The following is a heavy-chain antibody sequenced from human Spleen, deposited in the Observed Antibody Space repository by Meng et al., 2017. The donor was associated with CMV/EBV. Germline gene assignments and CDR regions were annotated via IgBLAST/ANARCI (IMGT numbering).Heavy chain of an antibody. CDR2: ISGSGGST. J-gene: IGHJ4*02. CDR3: ARDSSGWLDY. CDR1: GFTFSSYA. V-gene: IGHV3-23*01. D-gene: IGHD6-19*01. Sequence: GESLKISCAASGFTFSSYAMSWVHQAPGKGLEWVSAISGSGGSTYYADSVKGRFAISRDDSKNTVYLQMNSLTSEDTAVYYCARDSSGWLDYWGQGTLVTVSS.